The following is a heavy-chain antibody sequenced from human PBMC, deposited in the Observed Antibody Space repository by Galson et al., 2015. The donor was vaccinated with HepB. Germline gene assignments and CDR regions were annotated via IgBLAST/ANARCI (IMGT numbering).Heavy chain of an antibody. CDR2: FDPEDGET. D-gene: IGHD1-26*01. CDR3: ATSLNIGRDAFDI. CDR1: GYTLTELS. J-gene: IGHJ3*02. Sequence: SVKVSCKVSGYTLTELSMHWVRQAPGKGLEWMGGFDPEDGETIYAQKFQGRVTMTEDTSTDTAYMELSSLRSEDTAVYYCATSLNIGRDAFDIWGQGTMVTVSS. V-gene: IGHV1-24*01.